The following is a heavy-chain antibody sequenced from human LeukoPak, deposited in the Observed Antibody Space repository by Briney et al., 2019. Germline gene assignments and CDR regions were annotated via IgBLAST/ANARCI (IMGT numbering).Heavy chain of an antibody. J-gene: IGHJ4*02. CDR2: IYYRGST. D-gene: IGHD6-19*01. Sequence: SETLSLTCTVFGGSISSGYWSWIRQPPGKGLEWIGYIYYRGSTNYNPSLKSRVTISVDTSKNQFSLKLSSVTAADTAVYYCARETRIAVAGTIDYWGQGTLVTVSS. CDR1: GGSISSGY. CDR3: ARETRIAVAGTIDY. V-gene: IGHV4-59*01.